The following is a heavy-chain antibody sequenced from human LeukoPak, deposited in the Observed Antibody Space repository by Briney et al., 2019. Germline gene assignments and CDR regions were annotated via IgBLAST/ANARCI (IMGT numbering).Heavy chain of an antibody. V-gene: IGHV3-21*05. CDR2: ISSSGDYT. CDR3: ARGSRDSSSYY. Sequence: GGSLRLSCAASGFTFSSYAMSWVRQAPGKGLEWISCISSSGDYTNYADSVKGRFTISRDSAKNSLFLQMNSLRAEDTAVYYCARGSRDSSSYYWGQGTLVTVSS. D-gene: IGHD6-6*01. CDR1: GFTFSSYA. J-gene: IGHJ4*02.